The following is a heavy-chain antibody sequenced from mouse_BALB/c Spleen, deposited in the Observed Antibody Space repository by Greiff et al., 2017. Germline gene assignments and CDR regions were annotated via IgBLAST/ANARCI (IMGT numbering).Heavy chain of an antibody. Sequence: QVQLQQSGPELVKPGASVKMSCKASGYTFTDYVISWVKQRTGQGLEWIGEIYPGSGSTYYNEKFKGKATLTADKSSNTAYMELRSLTSEDSAVYYCARLYRYDKAPYFDYWGQGTTLTVSS. CDR3: ARLYRYDKAPYFDY. J-gene: IGHJ2*01. CDR1: GYTFTDYV. CDR2: IYPGSGST. V-gene: IGHV1-81*01. D-gene: IGHD2-14*01.